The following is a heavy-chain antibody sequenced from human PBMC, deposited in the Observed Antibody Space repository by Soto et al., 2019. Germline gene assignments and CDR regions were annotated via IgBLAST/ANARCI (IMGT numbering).Heavy chain of an antibody. CDR2: ISAYNGNT. D-gene: IGHD2-2*01. J-gene: IGHJ6*03. V-gene: IGHV1-18*01. CDR3: ARIQLGPYYYYSYMDV. Sequence: GASVKVSCKASGYTFTSYGISWVRQAPGQGLEWMGWISAYNGNTNYAQKLQGRVTMTTDTSTSTAYMELRSLRSDDTAVYYCARIQLGPYYYYSYMDVWGKGTTVTVSS. CDR1: GYTFTSYG.